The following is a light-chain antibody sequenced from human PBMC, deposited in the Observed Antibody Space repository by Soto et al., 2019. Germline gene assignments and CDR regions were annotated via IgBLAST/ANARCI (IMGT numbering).Light chain of an antibody. CDR1: SSNIGAGYD. CDR2: GNS. V-gene: IGLV1-40*01. Sequence: QPVLTQPPSVSGAPGQRVTISCTGSSSNIGAGYDVHWYQQLPGTAPKLLIYGNSNRPSGVPDRFSGSKSGTSASLAITGLQVEDEADYYCQSYDSSLGAVFGGGTQLTVL. J-gene: IGLJ7*01. CDR3: QSYDSSLGAV.